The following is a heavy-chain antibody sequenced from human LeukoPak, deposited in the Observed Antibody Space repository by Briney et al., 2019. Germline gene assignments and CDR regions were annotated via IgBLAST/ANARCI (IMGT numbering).Heavy chain of an antibody. D-gene: IGHD3-22*01. CDR3: ARQPLYDTSGYGQFDY. J-gene: IGHJ4*02. CDR2: IYHNGNT. Sequence: PSETLSLTCAVYGGPFSGYYWSWIRQPPGKGLEWIGEIYHNGNTNYNPSLKSRVTISVDTSKNQFSLRLSSVTAADTALYYCARQPLYDTSGYGQFDYWGQGTLVTVSS. CDR1: GGPFSGYY. V-gene: IGHV4-34*01.